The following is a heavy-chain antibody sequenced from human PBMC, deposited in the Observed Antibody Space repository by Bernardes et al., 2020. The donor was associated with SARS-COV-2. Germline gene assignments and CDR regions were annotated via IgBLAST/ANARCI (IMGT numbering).Heavy chain of an antibody. D-gene: IGHD3-9*01. CDR2: ISAYNDNT. CDR1: GYTFISYD. Sequence: ASVKVSCKASGYTFISYDITWVRQAPGQGLEWMGRISAYNDNTNYAQNLQGRVTMTTDTSTNTAYMELRSLRSDDTAVYYCARCRGLRYFDWEDAFDIWGQGTMVTVSS. CDR3: ARCRGLRYFDWEDAFDI. J-gene: IGHJ3*02. V-gene: IGHV1-18*01.